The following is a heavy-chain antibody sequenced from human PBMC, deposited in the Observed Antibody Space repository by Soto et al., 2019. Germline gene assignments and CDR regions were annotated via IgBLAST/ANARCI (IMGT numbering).Heavy chain of an antibody. D-gene: IGHD2-15*01. Sequence: EVQLLESGGGLVQPGGSLRLSCAASGFTFSSYAMSWVRQAPGKGLEWVSAISGSGGSTYYADSVKGRFTISRDNSKNTLYLHMNSQRADDTAVYYCAKGVYCSGGSCYPMGYFDYWGQGTLVTVSS. CDR3: AKGVYCSGGSCYPMGYFDY. CDR1: GFTFSSYA. V-gene: IGHV3-23*01. J-gene: IGHJ4*02. CDR2: ISGSGGST.